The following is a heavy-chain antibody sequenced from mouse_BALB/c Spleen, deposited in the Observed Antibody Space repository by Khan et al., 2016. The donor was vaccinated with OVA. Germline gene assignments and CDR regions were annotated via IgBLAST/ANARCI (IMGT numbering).Heavy chain of an antibody. CDR1: GYSITGGYS. J-gene: IGHJ4*01. V-gene: IGHV3-1*02. D-gene: IGHD2-1*01. CDR3: ARDGNYMDY. Sequence: EVKLQESGPDLVKPSQSLSLTCTVTGYSITGGYSWYWIRQFPGNKLEWMAYIYYSGSINYNPSFKSRISITRDTSKNQFFLQLNSVTTEDTAAYYCARDGNYMDYWGQGTSVTVSS. CDR2: IYYSGSI.